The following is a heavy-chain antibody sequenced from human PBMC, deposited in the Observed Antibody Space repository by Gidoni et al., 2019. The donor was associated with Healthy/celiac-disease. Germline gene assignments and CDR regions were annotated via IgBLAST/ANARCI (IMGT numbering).Heavy chain of an antibody. J-gene: IGHJ4*02. CDR1: GYSFTSYW. D-gene: IGHD2-21*01. V-gene: IGHV5-51*01. CDR3: ARHGVVNAIAPFDY. Sequence: EVLLVQSGAEVKKPGESLKISCKCSGYSFTSYWIGWVRQLTGKGLEWRGLIYPGDTGTRYSPSFEGQVTISADKSISTAYLQWSSLKASDTAMYYCARHGVVNAIAPFDYWGQGTLVTVSS. CDR2: IYPGDTGT.